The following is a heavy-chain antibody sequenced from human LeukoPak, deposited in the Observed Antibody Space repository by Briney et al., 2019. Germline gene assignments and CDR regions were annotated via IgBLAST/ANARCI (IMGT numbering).Heavy chain of an antibody. V-gene: IGHV3-23*01. Sequence: GGSLRLSCAASGFTFSSYAMSWVRQAPGKGLEWVSGISGSGEITYYADSVKGRFTISRDNSKNTIYLQMNSLRAEDTAVYYCAKGIAVAGNSQYFDYWGQGTLVIVSS. J-gene: IGHJ4*02. CDR2: ISGSGEIT. CDR1: GFTFSSYA. D-gene: IGHD6-19*01. CDR3: AKGIAVAGNSQYFDY.